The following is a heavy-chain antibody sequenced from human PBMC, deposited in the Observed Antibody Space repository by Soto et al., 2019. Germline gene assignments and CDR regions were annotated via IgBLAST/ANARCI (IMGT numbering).Heavy chain of an antibody. Sequence: ASVKVSCKASGYTFPSYGIRWVRQAPGQGLEWMGWISAYNGNTNYAQKLQGRVTMTTDTSTSTAYMELRSLRSDDTAVYYCARDVVAVAGRVHHDLFDIWGQGTMVTVSS. D-gene: IGHD6-19*01. CDR2: ISAYNGNT. V-gene: IGHV1-18*01. CDR3: ARDVVAVAGRVHHDLFDI. CDR1: GYTFPSYG. J-gene: IGHJ3*02.